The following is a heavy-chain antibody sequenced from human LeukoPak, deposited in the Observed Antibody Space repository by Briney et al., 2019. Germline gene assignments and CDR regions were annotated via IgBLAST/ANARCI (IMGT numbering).Heavy chain of an antibody. CDR3: ARSPGWYSLDY. CDR1: GGSISSDNW. V-gene: IGHV4-4*02. D-gene: IGHD6-19*01. CDR2: IYHSGST. J-gene: IGHJ4*02. Sequence: SETLSLTCTVSGGSISSDNWWNWVRQPPGKGLEWIGEIYHSGSTNYNPSLKCRVTLSVDKSKNQFSLNLSSVTAADTAVYYCARSPGWYSLDYWGQGTLVTVSS.